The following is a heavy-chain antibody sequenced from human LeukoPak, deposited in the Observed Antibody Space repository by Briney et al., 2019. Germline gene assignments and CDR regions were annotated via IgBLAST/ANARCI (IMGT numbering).Heavy chain of an antibody. V-gene: IGHV3-23*01. D-gene: IGHD6-13*01. J-gene: IGHJ4*02. CDR1: GFTLSSYA. Sequence: GGSLRLSCAASGFTLSSYAMSWVRQAPGKGLEWVSAISGSGGSTYYADSVKGRFTISRDNAKNSLYLQMNSLRAEDTAVYYCARDLRIGYSTDPELDYWGQGTLVTVSS. CDR2: ISGSGGST. CDR3: ARDLRIGYSTDPELDY.